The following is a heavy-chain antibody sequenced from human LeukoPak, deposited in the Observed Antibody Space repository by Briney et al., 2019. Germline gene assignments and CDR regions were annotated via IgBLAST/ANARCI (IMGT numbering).Heavy chain of an antibody. Sequence: SETLSLTCTVSGGSISSGGYYWSWIRQHPGKGLEWIGYIYYSGSTNYNPSLKSRVTISVDTSKNQFSLKLNSVNPEDTAVYYCARELWGYSGYDQLDYWGQGTLVTVSS. CDR3: ARELWGYSGYDQLDY. D-gene: IGHD5-12*01. J-gene: IGHJ4*02. CDR2: IYYSGST. V-gene: IGHV4-61*08. CDR1: GGSISSGGYY.